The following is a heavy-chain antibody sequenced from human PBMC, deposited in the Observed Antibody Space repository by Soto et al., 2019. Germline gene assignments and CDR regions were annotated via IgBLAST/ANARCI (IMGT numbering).Heavy chain of an antibody. V-gene: IGHV3-30-3*01. CDR1: GFGFSSYA. CDR3: ARDMYSSDYFVKWFEP. J-gene: IGHJ5*02. Sequence: QVRLVESGGGVVQPGRSLRLSCTASGFGFSSYAMYWFRQPPGKGLEWVAVISHDGINKHYADSVKGRVTVSRDNSNHSLALQLNSLRGEDTAMYYCARDMYSSDYFVKWFEPWGQGTLVTVSS. D-gene: IGHD6-19*01. CDR2: ISHDGINK.